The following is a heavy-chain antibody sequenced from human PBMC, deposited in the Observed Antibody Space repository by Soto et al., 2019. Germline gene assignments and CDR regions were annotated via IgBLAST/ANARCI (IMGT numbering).Heavy chain of an antibody. CDR1: GYRFSSYW. J-gene: IGHJ6*02. V-gene: IGHV5-51*01. CDR3: ARQGSNGAYYYYGMDV. CDR2: IYPGDSDT. D-gene: IGHD2-8*01. Sequence: XDSLTISCKGSGYRFSSYWIAWVRQMPGKGLEWMGIIYPGDSDTRYSPSFQGQVTMSVDKSNNTAYLHWSSLKASDTAMYYCARQGSNGAYYYYGMDVWGQGTTVTVSS.